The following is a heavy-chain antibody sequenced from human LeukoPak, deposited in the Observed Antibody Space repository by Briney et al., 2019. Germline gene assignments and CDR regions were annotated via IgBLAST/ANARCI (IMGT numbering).Heavy chain of an antibody. CDR3: ARDDDLIDY. Sequence: PSETLSLTCTVSGGSISSGDYYWSWIRQPPGKGLEWIGYIYYSGSTYYNPYLKTRVTMSVDTSKNQFSLKLSSVTAADTAVYYCARDDDLIDYWGQGILVTVSS. D-gene: IGHD1-1*01. J-gene: IGHJ4*02. CDR1: GGSISSGDYY. CDR2: IYYSGST. V-gene: IGHV4-30-4*01.